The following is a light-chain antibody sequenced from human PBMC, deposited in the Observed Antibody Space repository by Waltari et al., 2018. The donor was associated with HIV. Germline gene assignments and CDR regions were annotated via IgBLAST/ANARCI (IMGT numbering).Light chain of an antibody. CDR2: EVN. Sequence: QSALTQPPSASGSLGQSVTISCPGSSSDVGRYDYVSWYQQHPGKAPKLLIFEVNKRPSGVPDRFSGPMSGNTASLTGSGLQAEDEAEYSCSSYAGINPVIFGGGTTLTVL. J-gene: IGLJ2*01. CDR3: SSYAGINPVI. V-gene: IGLV2-8*01. CDR1: SSDVGRYDY.